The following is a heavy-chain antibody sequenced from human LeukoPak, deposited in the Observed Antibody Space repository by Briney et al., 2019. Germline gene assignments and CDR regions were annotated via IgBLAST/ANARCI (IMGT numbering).Heavy chain of an antibody. Sequence: SETLSLTCTVSGGSISTSSYYWGWIRQPPGKGLECIGNIYYSGSTYYNPSLKSRVTISVDTSKNQFSLKLSSVTAADTAVYYCARHVLKMIHYGGYEFPDYWGQGTLVTVSS. J-gene: IGHJ4*02. D-gene: IGHD4-17*01. CDR2: IYYSGST. CDR3: ARHVLKMIHYGGYEFPDY. CDR1: GGSISTSSYY. V-gene: IGHV4-39*01.